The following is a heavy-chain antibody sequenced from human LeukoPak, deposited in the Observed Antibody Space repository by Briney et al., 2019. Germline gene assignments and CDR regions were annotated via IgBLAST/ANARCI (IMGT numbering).Heavy chain of an antibody. CDR3: VKGHCSSSSCFPNYYYYMDV. Sequence: PGRSLRLSCAGSGFTFDEHAMHWVRQAPGKGLEWASGISWNSGSIAYADSVKGRFTISRDNAKNLLFLQMGSLRAADTALYYCVKGHCSSSSCFPNYYYYMDVWGTGTTVTVSS. CDR2: ISWNSGSI. J-gene: IGHJ6*03. CDR1: GFTFDEHA. D-gene: IGHD2-15*01. V-gene: IGHV3-9*01.